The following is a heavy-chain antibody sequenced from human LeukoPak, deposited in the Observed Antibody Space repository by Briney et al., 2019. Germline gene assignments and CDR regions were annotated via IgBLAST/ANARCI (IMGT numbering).Heavy chain of an antibody. Sequence: GGSLRLSCAASGFTFGSYWMHWVRQAPGKGLVWVSHIDRDGRSTNYAGSVKGRFAISRDNARNTLFLQMNSLRVEDTAVYYCARDRGSTNWFDPWGQGTLVTVSS. J-gene: IGHJ5*02. D-gene: IGHD1-26*01. CDR2: IDRDGRST. CDR1: GFTFGSYW. CDR3: ARDRGSTNWFDP. V-gene: IGHV3-74*01.